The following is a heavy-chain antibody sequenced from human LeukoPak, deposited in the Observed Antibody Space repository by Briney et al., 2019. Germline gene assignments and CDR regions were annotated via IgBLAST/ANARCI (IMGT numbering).Heavy chain of an antibody. V-gene: IGHV3-66*01. J-gene: IGHJ4*02. Sequence: GGSLRLSCAASGFTVSSNYMNWVRQAPGKGLEWVSVIYSGGSTYYADSVRGRFTISRDNAKNSLYLQMNSLRAEDTAVYYCARARSPGHFDYWGQGTLVTVSS. CDR2: IYSGGST. D-gene: IGHD1-14*01. CDR3: ARARSPGHFDY. CDR1: GFTVSSNY.